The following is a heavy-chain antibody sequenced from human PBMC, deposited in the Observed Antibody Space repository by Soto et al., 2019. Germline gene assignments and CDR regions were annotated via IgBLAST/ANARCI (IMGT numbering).Heavy chain of an antibody. J-gene: IGHJ6*02. CDR3: ATWSDTDRWNYYYYGMDV. CDR2: ISSSSVTI. Sequence: ESGGGLVQPGGSLRLSCAASGLTFSLYSMNWVRQAPGKGLEWVAYISSSSVTIHYADSVKGRFTVSRDNAKNSLYLQMNSLRDEDTAVYYCATWSDTDRWNYYYYGMDVWGQGTTVTLSS. V-gene: IGHV3-48*02. CDR1: GLTFSLYS. D-gene: IGHD2-15*01.